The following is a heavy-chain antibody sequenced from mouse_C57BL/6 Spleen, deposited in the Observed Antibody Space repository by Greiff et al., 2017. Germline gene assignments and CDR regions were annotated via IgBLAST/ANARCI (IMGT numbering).Heavy chain of an antibody. CDR3: ARLTGSSSWFAY. CDR2: ISSGGSYT. Sequence: EVKLVESGGDLVQPGGSLKLSCAASGFTFSSYGMSWVRQTPDKRLEWVATISSGGSYTYYPDSVKGRFIISRDNAKNTLYLQMSSLKYEDTAMYYCARLTGSSSWFAYWGQGTLVTVSA. CDR1: GFTFSSYG. J-gene: IGHJ3*01. D-gene: IGHD1-1*01. V-gene: IGHV5-6*01.